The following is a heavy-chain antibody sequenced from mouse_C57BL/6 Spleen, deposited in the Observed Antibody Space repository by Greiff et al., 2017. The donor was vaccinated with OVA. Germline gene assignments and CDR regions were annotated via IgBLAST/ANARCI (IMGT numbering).Heavy chain of an antibody. CDR1: GFTFSDYG. CDR3: ARNYDYGGGFDY. V-gene: IGHV5-17*01. CDR2: ISSGSSTI. J-gene: IGHJ2*01. Sequence: EVQLMESGGGLVKPGGSLKLSCAASGFTFSDYGMHWVRQAPEKGLEWVAYISSGSSTIYYADTVKGRFTISRDNAKNTLFLQMTSLRSEDTAMYYCARNYDYGGGFDYWGQGTTLTVSS. D-gene: IGHD2-4*01.